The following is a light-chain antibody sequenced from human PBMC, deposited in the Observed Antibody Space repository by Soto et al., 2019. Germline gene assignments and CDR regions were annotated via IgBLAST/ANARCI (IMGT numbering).Light chain of an antibody. CDR3: QQYGSSPAGFT. CDR2: GAS. V-gene: IGKV3-20*01. CDR1: QSVSSSY. Sequence: EIVLTQSPGTLSLSPGERATLSCRASQSVSSSYLAWYQQKPGQAPRLLIYGASSRATGIPERFSGSGSGTDFTLTISRLEPEDLAEYYCQQYGSSPAGFTFGPWTKVDMK. J-gene: IGKJ3*01.